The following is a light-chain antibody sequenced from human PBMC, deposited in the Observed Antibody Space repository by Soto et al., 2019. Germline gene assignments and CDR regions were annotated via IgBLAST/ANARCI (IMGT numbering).Light chain of an antibody. Sequence: IQMTQSPSSLSASVGDRVTITCRASQGIRNDLGWYQQKPGKAPKFLIYGASTRATDVPDRFSGSGSGADFTLTISRLEPEDFAVYYCQQYGSSPPRTFGQGTKVE. V-gene: IGKV1-17*01. CDR1: QGIRND. CDR3: QQYGSSPPRT. J-gene: IGKJ1*01. CDR2: GAS.